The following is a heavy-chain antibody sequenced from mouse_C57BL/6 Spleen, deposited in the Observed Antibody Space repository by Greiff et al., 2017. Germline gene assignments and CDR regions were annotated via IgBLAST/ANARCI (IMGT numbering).Heavy chain of an antibody. V-gene: IGHV1-82*01. CDR2: IYPGDGDT. D-gene: IGHD1-1*02. J-gene: IGHJ2*01. CDR1: GYAFSSSW. Sequence: QVQLQQSGPELVKPGASVKISCKASGYAFSSSWMNWVKQRPGQGLEWIGRIYPGDGDTNYNGKFKGKATLTADKSSSTAYMQLSSLTSVGSAVYCGARERGYGGNSVDYWGQGTTLTGSS. CDR3: ARERGYGGNSVDY.